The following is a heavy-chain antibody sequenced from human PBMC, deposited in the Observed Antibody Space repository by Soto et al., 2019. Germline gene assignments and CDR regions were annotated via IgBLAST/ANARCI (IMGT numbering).Heavy chain of an antibody. Sequence: GGSLRLSCAASGFTFSNYPMSWVRQAPGKGLEWVSGMSGSGASTYYAGSVKGRFTISRDNSKSTLYLQMNSLRGEDTAIYYCAKVGSGWYYFDYWGQGTLVTVSS. CDR3: AKVGSGWYYFDY. V-gene: IGHV3-23*01. D-gene: IGHD6-19*01. CDR1: GFTFSNYP. J-gene: IGHJ4*02. CDR2: MSGSGAST.